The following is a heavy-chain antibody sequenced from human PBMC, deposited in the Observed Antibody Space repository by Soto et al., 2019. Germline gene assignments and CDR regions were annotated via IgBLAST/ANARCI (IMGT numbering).Heavy chain of an antibody. CDR3: AGGSGSYYV. CDR1: GFTFSNFG. D-gene: IGHD1-26*01. J-gene: IGHJ4*02. Sequence: QVQVVESGGGVVHPEKSLRLSCAASGFTFSNFGMHWVRQAPGKGLEWVAVISNDGTSENYAQSVKGRFTISRDNSKNTRYLQMNSLRAEDTAVYYCAGGSGSYYVWGQGTLVTVSS. CDR2: ISNDGTSE. V-gene: IGHV3-30*03.